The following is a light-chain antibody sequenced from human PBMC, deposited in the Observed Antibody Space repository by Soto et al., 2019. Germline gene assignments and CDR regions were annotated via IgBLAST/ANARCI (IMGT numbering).Light chain of an antibody. J-gene: IGKJ1*01. Sequence: DIQMTQSPSTLSASVGDRVTITCRASQSVTNWLAWYQQRPGKAPKLLIYDASTLERGVPSRFSGSGSGTDFTLTISILQVDDFATYYCHQYHSSSSTFGQGTKVEIK. V-gene: IGKV1-5*01. CDR3: HQYHSSSST. CDR2: DAS. CDR1: QSVTNW.